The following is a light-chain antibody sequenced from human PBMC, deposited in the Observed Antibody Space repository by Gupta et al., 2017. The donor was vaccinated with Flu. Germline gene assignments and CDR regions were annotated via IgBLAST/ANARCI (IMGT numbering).Light chain of an antibody. CDR2: GAS. V-gene: IGKV3-20*01. CDR3: QQYGNSPFT. J-gene: IGKJ3*01. CDR1: QSVSNNS. Sequence: PGERATLSCRASQSVSNNSLAWYQQRPGQAPRLLIFGASSRATGIPDRFSGGGSGTDFILTISRLEPEDFAVYYCQQYGNSPFTFGPGTKVDIK.